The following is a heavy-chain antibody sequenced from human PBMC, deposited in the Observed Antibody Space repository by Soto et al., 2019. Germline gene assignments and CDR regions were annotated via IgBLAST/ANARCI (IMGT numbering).Heavy chain of an antibody. CDR1: GGSFSTYA. CDR2: IIPIFGTP. J-gene: IGHJ6*02. V-gene: IGHV1-69*06. D-gene: IGHD5-12*01. CDR3: AAPRTDGYKVPDPSTYYYYGLGV. Sequence: SVKVSCKASGGSFSTYAISWVRQAPGQGLEWMGGIIPIFGTPNYAQKFQGRVTITADRSTSTAYLELNSLRSEDTAVYYCAAPRTDGYKVPDPSTYYYYGLGVRRQRTTFTVSS.